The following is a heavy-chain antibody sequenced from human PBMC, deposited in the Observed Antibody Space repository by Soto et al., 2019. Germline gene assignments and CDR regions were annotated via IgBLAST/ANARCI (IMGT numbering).Heavy chain of an antibody. CDR2: ISGSGGNA. D-gene: IGHD3-22*01. CDR3: AKMIPLDLYIFDY. J-gene: IGHJ4*02. CDR1: GFTFINYA. Sequence: PGGSLRLSCAASGFTFINYAMSWVRQAPGKGLEWVSCISGSGGNAYYADSVKGRFTITRDNSKNTLNLEMNSLRAEDTATYYCAKMIPLDLYIFDYWGLGTLVTVSS. V-gene: IGHV3-23*01.